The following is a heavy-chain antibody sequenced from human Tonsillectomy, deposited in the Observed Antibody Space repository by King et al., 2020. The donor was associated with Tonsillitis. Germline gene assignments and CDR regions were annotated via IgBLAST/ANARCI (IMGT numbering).Heavy chain of an antibody. CDR3: ERGEFVVVVATNYYYYDMDV. CDR2: ISHSVST. Sequence: SWIRQPQVKGLEWIWHISHSVSTNYNPSLKSRVTISVDTSKNHFSLKLSSVTAAATAVYYCERGEFVVVVATNYYYYDMDVWGKGTTVTVYS. J-gene: IGHJ6*03. V-gene: IGHV4-34*01. D-gene: IGHD2-15*01.